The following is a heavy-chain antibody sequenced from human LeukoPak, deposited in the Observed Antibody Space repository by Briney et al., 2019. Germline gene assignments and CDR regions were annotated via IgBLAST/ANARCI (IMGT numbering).Heavy chain of an antibody. V-gene: IGHV3-7*03. CDR2: IKQDGSEE. CDR1: GFTFSTYW. D-gene: IGHD3-3*01. CDR3: ARAEWSNWYFDL. Sequence: GGSLGLSCAASGFTFSTYWMNWVRQAPGKGLEWVANIKQDGSEEYYVDSVKGRFTLSRDSAKNSLYLQMNSLRAEDTAVYYCARAEWSNWYFDLWGRGTLVTVSS. J-gene: IGHJ2*01.